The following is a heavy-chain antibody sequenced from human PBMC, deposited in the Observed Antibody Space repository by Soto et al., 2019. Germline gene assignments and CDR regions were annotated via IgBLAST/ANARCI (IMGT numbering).Heavy chain of an antibody. J-gene: IGHJ4*02. V-gene: IGHV5-51*01. D-gene: IGHD3-10*01. CDR3: ARSVYGSGSYPYFDY. CDR2: IYPGDSDT. Sequence: GESLKISCKGSGYSFTSYWIGWVRQMPGKGLEWMGIIYPGDSDTRYSPSFQGQVTISADKSISTAYLQWSSLKASDTAMYYCARSVYGSGSYPYFDYWGQGTLVTVSS. CDR1: GYSFTSYW.